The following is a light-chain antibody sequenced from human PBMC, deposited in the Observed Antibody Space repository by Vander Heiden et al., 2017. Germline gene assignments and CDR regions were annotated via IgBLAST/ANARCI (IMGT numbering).Light chain of an antibody. J-gene: IGLJ3*02. CDR1: SSDVGSYKH. CDR3: CSYAGSRSFVV. V-gene: IGLV2-23*02. Sequence: HSALTQPASVSASPGLSITLSCTGSSSDVGSYKHGSWYQQHPGKALKLIIYEAIKRPSGVSDRFSASKSGNTASLTISGLQVQDEADYYCCSYAGSRSFVVIGGGTKLTVL. CDR2: EAI.